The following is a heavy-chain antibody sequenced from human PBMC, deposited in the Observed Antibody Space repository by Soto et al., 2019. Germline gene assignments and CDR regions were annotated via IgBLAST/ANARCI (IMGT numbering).Heavy chain of an antibody. D-gene: IGHD6-13*01. CDR2: MNPNNGNT. CDR3: AKGPRSWCFDY. J-gene: IGHJ4*02. Sequence: QVQLVQSGAEVKKPGASVKISCKASGYAFTSDDFNWVRQATGQGREWMGWMNPNNGNTAYAQKFQGXXLXTXTTAIGTAYMELSSLTSEDTAVYYCAKGPRSWCFDYWGQGHLGTVSA. V-gene: IGHV1-8*01. CDR1: GYAFTSDD.